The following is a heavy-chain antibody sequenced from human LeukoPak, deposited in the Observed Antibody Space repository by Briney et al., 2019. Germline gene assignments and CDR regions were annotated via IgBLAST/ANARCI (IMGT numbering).Heavy chain of an antibody. J-gene: IGHJ4*02. CDR2: ISAYNGNT. CDR1: GYTFTGYY. Sequence: GASVKVSCKASGYTFTGYYMHWVRQAPGQGLEWMGWISAYNGNTNYAQKLQGRVTMTTDTSTSTAYMELRSLRSDDTAVYYCARVGVGTKGYYFDYWGQGTLVTVSS. D-gene: IGHD1-26*01. CDR3: ARVGVGTKGYYFDY. V-gene: IGHV1-18*04.